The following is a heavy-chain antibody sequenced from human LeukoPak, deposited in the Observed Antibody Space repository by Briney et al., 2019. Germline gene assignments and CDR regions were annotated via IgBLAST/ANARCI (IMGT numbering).Heavy chain of an antibody. CDR1: RFTFGSYA. J-gene: IGHJ4*02. V-gene: IGHV3-23*01. CDR3: AKDRDYFDSRVFDY. D-gene: IGHD3-22*01. Sequence: PGGSLRLSCAASRFTFGSYAMSWVRQAPGKGLEWVSGISHSGGTTYYADSVKGRFTISRDNSKNTLYLQMNNVRADDTAVYYCAKDRDYFDSRVFDYWGQGTLVTVSS. CDR2: ISHSGGTT.